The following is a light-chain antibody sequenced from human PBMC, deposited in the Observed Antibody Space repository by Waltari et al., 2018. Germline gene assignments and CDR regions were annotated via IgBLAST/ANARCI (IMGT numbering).Light chain of an antibody. Sequence: SYALTQPPSVSVAPGQTARITCGGKNIGIKSVQWYQQRPGQAPGLVVYDDSDRPSGISDRLAGTKSGSTATLTISRAEAGDEADYYCQVWDRITDHYVFGTGTKVTVL. CDR3: QVWDRITDHYV. J-gene: IGLJ1*01. CDR2: DDS. V-gene: IGLV3-21*02. CDR1: NIGIKS.